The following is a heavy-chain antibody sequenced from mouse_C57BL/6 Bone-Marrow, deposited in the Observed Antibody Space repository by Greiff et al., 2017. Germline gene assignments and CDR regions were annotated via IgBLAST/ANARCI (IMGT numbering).Heavy chain of an antibody. Sequence: QVHVMQSGAELVKPGASVKMSCKASGYTFTSYWITWVKQRPGQGLEWVGNIYPGSGCTNYTEKFKCKTTLTVDTSSSTAYMQLSSLTSEDSAVYYWARGGDIWFAYWGQGTLVTVSA. CDR2: IYPGSGCT. V-gene: IGHV1-55*01. CDR3: ARGGDIWFAY. J-gene: IGHJ3*01. CDR1: GYTFTSYW.